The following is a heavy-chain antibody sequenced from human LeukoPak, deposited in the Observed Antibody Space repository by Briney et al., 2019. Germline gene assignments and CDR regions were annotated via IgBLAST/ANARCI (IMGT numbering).Heavy chain of an antibody. D-gene: IGHD3-22*01. CDR1: GGSISSGSYY. CDR3: ARDGTYYYDSSGPPTNFDI. Sequence: SETLSLTCTVSGGSISSGSYYWRWIRQPAGKGLEWIVRIYTSGSTNYNPSLKSRVTISVDTSKNQFSLKLSSVTAADTAVYYCARDGTYYYDSSGPPTNFDIGGQGTMVTVSS. J-gene: IGHJ3*02. V-gene: IGHV4-61*02. CDR2: IYTSGST.